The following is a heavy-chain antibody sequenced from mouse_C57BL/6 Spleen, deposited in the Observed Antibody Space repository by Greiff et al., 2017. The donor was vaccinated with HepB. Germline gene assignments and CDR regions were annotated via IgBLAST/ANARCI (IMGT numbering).Heavy chain of an antibody. Sequence: EVKLMESGGGLVKPGGSLKLSCAASGFTFSDYGMHWVRQAPEKGLEWVAYISSSSSTIYYADTVKGRFTISRDNAKNTLFLQMTSLRSEDTAMYYCAREYYYGSSYGYFDVWGTGTTVTVSS. CDR2: ISSSSSTI. D-gene: IGHD1-1*01. CDR3: AREYYYGSSYGYFDV. V-gene: IGHV5-17*01. J-gene: IGHJ1*03. CDR1: GFTFSDYG.